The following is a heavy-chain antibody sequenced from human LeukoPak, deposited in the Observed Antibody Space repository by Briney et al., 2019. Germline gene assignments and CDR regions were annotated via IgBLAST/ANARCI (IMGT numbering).Heavy chain of an antibody. J-gene: IGHJ3*02. CDR1: GGSISGYY. V-gene: IGHV4-59*08. D-gene: IGHD4-17*01. CDR2: IYYSGSA. CDR3: ARGTLTTSMKAFDI. Sequence: SETLSLTCTVSGGSISGYYWSWIRQPPGKGLEWIGYIYYSGSANCNPSLKSRVTISVDTSKNQFSLKLSSVTAADTAMYYCARGTLTTSMKAFDIWGQGTMVTVSS.